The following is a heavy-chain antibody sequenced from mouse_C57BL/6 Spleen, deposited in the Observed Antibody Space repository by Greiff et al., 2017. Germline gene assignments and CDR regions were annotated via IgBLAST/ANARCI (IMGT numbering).Heavy chain of an antibody. V-gene: IGHV1-82*01. J-gene: IGHJ2*01. Sequence: QVQRLQSGPELVKPGASVKLSCKASGYAFRSSWMPWVKQRPGRGLEWIGRIYPGDGDTNYNGKFKGKATLTADKSSSTAYMQLSSLTSEDSAVXSCARTIITAVLHFDYWGQGTTLTVSS. D-gene: IGHD1-1*01. CDR1: GYAFRSSW. CDR2: IYPGDGDT. CDR3: ARTIITAVLHFDY.